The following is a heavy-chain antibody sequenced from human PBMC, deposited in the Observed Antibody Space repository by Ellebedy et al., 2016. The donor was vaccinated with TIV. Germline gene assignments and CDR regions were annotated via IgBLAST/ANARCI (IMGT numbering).Heavy chain of an antibody. CDR3: AKDAGQWLVVYYFDY. D-gene: IGHD6-19*01. CDR2: INPNSGAT. CDR1: AYTFTGYY. J-gene: IGHJ4*02. Sequence: ASVKVSCKASAYTFTGYYMHWVRQTPGQGLEWMGWINPNSGATHYAQKFQGRVTMTRDTSITTAYMELGRLRSDDTAVYYCAKDAGQWLVVYYFDYWGQGTLVTVSS. V-gene: IGHV1-2*02.